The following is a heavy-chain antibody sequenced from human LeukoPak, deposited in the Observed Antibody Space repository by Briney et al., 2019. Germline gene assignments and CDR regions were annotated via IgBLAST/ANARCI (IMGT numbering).Heavy chain of an antibody. CDR2: IYFTGTT. Sequence: SETLSLTCTVSGGSISSYWSWIRQSPGKGLEWIGYIYFTGTTNYNPSLKSRLTISIDTSRNQFSLKLSSATAADTAIYYCVNGGSYLTKWGQGTLVTVSS. V-gene: IGHV4-59*01. CDR1: GGSISSY. CDR3: VNGGSYLTK. J-gene: IGHJ4*02. D-gene: IGHD3-10*01.